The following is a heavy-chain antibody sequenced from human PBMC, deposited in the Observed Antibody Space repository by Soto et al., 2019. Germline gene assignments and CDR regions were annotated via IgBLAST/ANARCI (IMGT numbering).Heavy chain of an antibody. J-gene: IGHJ4*02. D-gene: IGHD3-16*01. CDR2: IFPDDSDT. CDR3: FRGGVTSRTFDY. CDR1: GYIIKNYW. Sequence: GESLKISCKAYGYIIKNYWIGWVRQMPGQGLEWMGIIFPDDSDTRCSPSFQGHVTISVDKSISTAYVQWSSLKASDSAIYYCFRGGVTSRTFDYWGQGTLVTVSS. V-gene: IGHV5-51*01.